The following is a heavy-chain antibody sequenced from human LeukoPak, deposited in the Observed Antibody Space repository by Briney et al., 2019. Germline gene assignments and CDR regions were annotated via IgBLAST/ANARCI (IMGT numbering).Heavy chain of an antibody. D-gene: IGHD6-13*01. Sequence: SETLSLTCTVSGGSISSYYWSWIRQPPGKGLEWIGYIYTSGSTNYNPSRKSRVTISVDTSKNQFSLKLSSVTAADTAVYYCARHHGQQLHFDSWGQGTLVTVSS. CDR1: GGSISSYY. CDR2: IYTSGST. CDR3: ARHHGQQLHFDS. V-gene: IGHV4-4*09. J-gene: IGHJ4*02.